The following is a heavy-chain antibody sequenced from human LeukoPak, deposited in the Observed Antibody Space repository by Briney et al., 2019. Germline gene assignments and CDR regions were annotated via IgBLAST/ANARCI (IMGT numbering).Heavy chain of an antibody. Sequence: PGGSLRLSCAASGFSVSGNYMSWVRQAPGKGLEWVSIIYSGRGTYYADSVKGRFTISRDNSKNTLYLQMNSLRAEDTAVYYCARDQVPALANWGQGTLVTVSS. D-gene: IGHD5-18*01. CDR1: GFSVSGNY. V-gene: IGHV3-66*01. CDR3: ARDQVPALAN. CDR2: IYSGRGT. J-gene: IGHJ4*02.